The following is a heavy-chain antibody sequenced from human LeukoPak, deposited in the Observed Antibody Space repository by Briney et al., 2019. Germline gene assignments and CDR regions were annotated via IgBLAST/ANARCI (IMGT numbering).Heavy chain of an antibody. Sequence: GGSLRLSCAASGFTFTGYSMNWVRQAPGKGLEWVSTISGGGGSTYYADSVKGRFTISRDDAKSSLYLQMNSLRAEDTAVYYCARRNAMDVWGQGTTVIVFS. CDR2: ISGGGGST. CDR3: ARRNAMDV. J-gene: IGHJ6*02. CDR1: GFTFTGYS. V-gene: IGHV3-23*01.